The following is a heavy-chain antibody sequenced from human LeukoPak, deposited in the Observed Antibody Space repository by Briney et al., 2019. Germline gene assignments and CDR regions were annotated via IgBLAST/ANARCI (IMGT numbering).Heavy chain of an antibody. CDR1: GYSISSGYH. J-gene: IGHJ4*02. CDR3: ARSDDYYDSREFDY. CDR2: IYHSGST. D-gene: IGHD3-22*01. V-gene: IGHV4-38-2*02. Sequence: SETLSLTCTVSGYSISSGYHWGWIRQPPGKGLEWIGSIYHSGSTYYNPSLKSRVTISVDTSKNQFSLKLSSVTAADTAVYYCARSDDYYDSREFDYWGQGTLVTVSS.